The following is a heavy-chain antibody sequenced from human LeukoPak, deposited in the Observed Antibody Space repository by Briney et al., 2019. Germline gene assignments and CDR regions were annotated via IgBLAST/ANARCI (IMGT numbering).Heavy chain of an antibody. CDR1: GGSISSGDYF. J-gene: IGHJ6*04. Sequence: SETLSLTCSVSGGSISSGDYFWGWIRQPPGKGLEWIASIFYGAGTFYTSSLKNGNTYYNPSLKSRATISMDTSLNQFSLELISVTAADTAVYYCARILRSPLTDVWGKGTTVTVSS. D-gene: IGHD3-3*01. V-gene: IGHV4-39*01. CDR2: IFYGAGTFYTSSLKNGNT. CDR3: ARILRSPLTDV.